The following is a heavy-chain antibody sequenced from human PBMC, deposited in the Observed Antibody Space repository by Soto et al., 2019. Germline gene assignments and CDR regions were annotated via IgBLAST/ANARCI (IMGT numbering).Heavy chain of an antibody. CDR1: GCSITSFY. D-gene: IGHD6-25*01. J-gene: IGHJ6*03. Sequence: QVQLQESGPGLVKPSETLSLTCTVSGCSITSFYWAWIRQTPGKGLEWIAYIYYSGTTNYNSNLKSRVTTAVVTSKNQLALKLRSVTAADTAVYYCARILAAPPYCFYYDMDAWGTGTTVTVSS. CDR3: ARILAAPPYCFYYDMDA. V-gene: IGHV4-59*08. CDR2: IYYSGTT.